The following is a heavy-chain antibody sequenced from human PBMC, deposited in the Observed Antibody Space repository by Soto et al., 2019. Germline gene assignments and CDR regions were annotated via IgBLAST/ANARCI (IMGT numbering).Heavy chain of an antibody. V-gene: IGHV3-23*01. D-gene: IGHD5-12*01. Sequence: GGSLRLSCAASGFTFSSYAMSWVRQAPGKGLEWVSAISGSGGSTYYADSVKGRFTISRDNSKNTLYLQMNSLRAEDTAVYYCAKRSGHEMATMYAHGFDYWGQGTLVTVSS. J-gene: IGHJ4*02. CDR2: ISGSGGST. CDR3: AKRSGHEMATMYAHGFDY. CDR1: GFTFSSYA.